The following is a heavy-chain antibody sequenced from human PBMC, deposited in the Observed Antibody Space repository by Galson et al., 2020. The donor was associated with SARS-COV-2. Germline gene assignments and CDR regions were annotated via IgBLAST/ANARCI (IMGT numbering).Heavy chain of an antibody. V-gene: IGHV3-30*04. J-gene: IGHJ4*02. CDR2: ISYDGSNK. CDR1: GFTFSSYA. Sequence: GGSLRLSCAASGFTFSSYAMHWVRQAPGKGLEWVAVISYDGSNKYYADSVKGRFTISRDNSKNTLYLQMNSLRAEDTAVYYCARDGVAVAGGGLFDYWGQGTLVTVSS. D-gene: IGHD6-19*01. CDR3: ARDGVAVAGGGLFDY.